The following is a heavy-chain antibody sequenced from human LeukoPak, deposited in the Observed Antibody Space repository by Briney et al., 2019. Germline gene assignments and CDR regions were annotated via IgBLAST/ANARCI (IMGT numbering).Heavy chain of an antibody. CDR1: GFTFSSYA. Sequence: GGSLRLSCAASGFTFSSYAMSWVRQAPGKGLEWVSAISGSGGSTYYADSVKGRFTISRDNSKNTLYLQMNSLRAEDTAVYYCAKDTGFWSGYTPYDYWGQGTLVTVSS. J-gene: IGHJ4*02. CDR3: AKDTGFWSGYTPYDY. CDR2: ISGSGGST. D-gene: IGHD3-3*01. V-gene: IGHV3-23*01.